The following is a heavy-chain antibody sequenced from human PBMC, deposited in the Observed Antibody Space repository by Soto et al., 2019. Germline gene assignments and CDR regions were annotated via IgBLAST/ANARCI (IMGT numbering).Heavy chain of an antibody. CDR3: ARGRWLQLPDY. CDR1: GGSISSYY. D-gene: IGHD5-18*01. V-gene: IGHV4-59*01. Sequence: QVQLQESGPGLVKPSETLSLTCTVSGGSISSYYWSWIRQPPGKGLEWIGYIYYSGSTDYNPSLKSRVTISVDSAKTQFSLKLSSVTAADTAVYYCARGRWLQLPDYWGQGTLVTVSS. CDR2: IYYSGST. J-gene: IGHJ4*02.